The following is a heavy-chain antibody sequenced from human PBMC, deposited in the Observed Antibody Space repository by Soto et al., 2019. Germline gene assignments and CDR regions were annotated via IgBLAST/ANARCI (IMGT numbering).Heavy chain of an antibody. D-gene: IGHD3-3*01. J-gene: IGHJ6*02. CDR3: ARSFWSGYYRVHGMDV. CDR2: IIPIFGTA. Sequence: SVKVSCKASGGTFSSYAISWVRQAPGQGLEWMGGIIPIFGTANYAQKFQGRVTITADESTSTAYMELSSLRSEDTAVYYCARSFWSGYYRVHGMDVWGQGTTVTVSS. V-gene: IGHV1-69*13. CDR1: GGTFSSYA.